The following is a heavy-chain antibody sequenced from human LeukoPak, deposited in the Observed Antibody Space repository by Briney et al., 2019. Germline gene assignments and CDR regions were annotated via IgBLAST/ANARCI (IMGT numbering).Heavy chain of an antibody. V-gene: IGHV3-33*01. Sequence: RRSMRLSCAASGFTFSSYGMHWVRQAPGKGLEWVAVIWYDGSNKCYADCVKGRLTISRDNFKNTLYLQMNSVRAEDTAVYYCARGYNYYDSSGYQLLVGYYFDYWGQGTLVTVSS. D-gene: IGHD3-22*01. CDR3: ARGYNYYDSSGYQLLVGYYFDY. J-gene: IGHJ4*02. CDR2: IWYDGSNK. CDR1: GFTFSSYG.